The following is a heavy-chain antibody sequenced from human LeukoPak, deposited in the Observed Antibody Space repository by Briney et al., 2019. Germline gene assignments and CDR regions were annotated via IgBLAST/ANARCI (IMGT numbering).Heavy chain of an antibody. CDR1: GFTFSSYA. CDR2: ISYDGSNK. V-gene: IGHV3-30*07. CDR3: AIDRLSYDWSDYRFHY. Sequence: QTGRSLRLSCAASGFTFSSYAMHWVRQAPGKGLEWVAVISYDGSNKDYADSVKGRFTISRDNSKNTLYLQMNSLRAEDTAMYYCAIDRLSYDWSDYRFHYWGQGARVTVSS. D-gene: IGHD3-22*01. J-gene: IGHJ4*01.